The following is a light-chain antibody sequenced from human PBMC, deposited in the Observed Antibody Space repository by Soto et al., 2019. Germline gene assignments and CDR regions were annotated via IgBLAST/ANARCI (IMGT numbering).Light chain of an antibody. Sequence: DIQMTQSPSTLSASVGDRVTITCRASQSINSWLAWYQQKPGKAPNLLIYDASSLESGVPSRFSGSGSGTEFTLTISSLQPDDFATYYCQQYDSYSPTFGQGTKVDI. CDR1: QSINSW. CDR2: DAS. V-gene: IGKV1-5*01. J-gene: IGKJ1*01. CDR3: QQYDSYSPT.